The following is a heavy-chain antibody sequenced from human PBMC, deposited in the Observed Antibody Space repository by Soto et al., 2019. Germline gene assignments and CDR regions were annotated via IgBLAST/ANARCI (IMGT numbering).Heavy chain of an antibody. CDR3: ARDTRPLMIFGVVISDGMDV. J-gene: IGHJ6*02. CDR1: GGTFSSYA. D-gene: IGHD3-3*01. CDR2: IIPIFGTA. V-gene: IGHV1-69*06. Sequence: SVKFSFNASGGTFSSYAISWVRQAPGQGLEWMGGIIPIFGTANYAQKFQGRVTITADKSTSTAYMELSSLRSEDTAVYYCARDTRPLMIFGVVISDGMDVWGQGTTVTVSS.